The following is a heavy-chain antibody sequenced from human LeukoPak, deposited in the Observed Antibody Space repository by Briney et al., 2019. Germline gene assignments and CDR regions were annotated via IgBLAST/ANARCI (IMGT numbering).Heavy chain of an antibody. V-gene: IGHV6-1*01. J-gene: IGHJ5*02. Sequence: SQTLSLTCAISGDSVSSNSAAWNWIRQSPSRGLEWLGRTYYRSKWYNDYAVSVKSRITINPDTSKNQFSLQLNSVTPEDTAVYYCARDLHRGIIMIVGAPGFDPWGQGTLVTVSS. CDR1: GDSVSSNSAA. CDR3: ARDLHRGIIMIVGAPGFDP. D-gene: IGHD3-22*01. CDR2: TYYRSKWYN.